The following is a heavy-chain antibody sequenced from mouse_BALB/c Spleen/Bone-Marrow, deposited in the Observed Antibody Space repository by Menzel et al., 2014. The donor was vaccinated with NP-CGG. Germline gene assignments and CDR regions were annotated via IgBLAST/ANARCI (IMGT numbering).Heavy chain of an antibody. D-gene: IGHD4-1*01. CDR3: ARERDLTLDY. CDR2: IWAGGST. Sequence: VKLVESGPGLVAPSRSLSITCTVSGFSLNGYGVHWVRQPPGKGLEWLGVIWAGGSTDYNSALMSRLSINKDNSKSXVFLKMNSLQTDDTAMYYCARERDLTLDYWGQGTTLTVSS. J-gene: IGHJ2*01. CDR1: GFSLNGYG. V-gene: IGHV2-9*02.